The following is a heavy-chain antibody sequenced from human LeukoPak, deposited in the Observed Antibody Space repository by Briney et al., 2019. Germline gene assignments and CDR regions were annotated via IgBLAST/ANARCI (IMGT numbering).Heavy chain of an antibody. CDR1: GFTVSSNY. CDR2: IYSGGRT. V-gene: IGHV3-53*01. J-gene: IGHJ4*02. CDR3: AKDLDEPSTFDY. Sequence: GGSLRLSCAASGFTVSSNYMSWVRQAPGKGLEWVSVIYSGGRTYYADSVKGRFTISRDNSKNTLYLQMNSLRAEDTAVYYCAKDLDEPSTFDYWGQGTLVTVSS. D-gene: IGHD1-26*01.